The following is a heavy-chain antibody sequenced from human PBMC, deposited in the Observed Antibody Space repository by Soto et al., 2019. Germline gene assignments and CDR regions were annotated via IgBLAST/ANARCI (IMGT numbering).Heavy chain of an antibody. CDR2: ISGGGGNI. D-gene: IGHD3-10*01. Sequence: GGSLRLSCVASGFSFRSYAMSWVRQAPGKGLEWVSVISGGGGNIYYVDSVKGRFTISRDNSKSTLYLQMTSLRAEDTAVYYCAKVMVRGDPVLSGYYYGMDVWGQGTTVTVSS. CDR3: AKVMVRGDPVLSGYYYGMDV. V-gene: IGHV3-23*01. CDR1: GFSFRSYA. J-gene: IGHJ6*02.